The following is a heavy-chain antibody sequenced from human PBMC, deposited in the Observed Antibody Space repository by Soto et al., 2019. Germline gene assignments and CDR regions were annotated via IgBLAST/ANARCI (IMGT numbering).Heavy chain of an antibody. CDR2: MNPNSGNT. J-gene: IGHJ6*03. D-gene: IGHD5-12*01. CDR3: ARATVRWLRSYYYMDV. Sequence: GASVKVSCKASGYTFTSYDINWVRQATGQGLEWMGWMNPNSGNTGYAQKFQGRVTMTRNTSISTAYMELSSLRSEDTAVYYCARATVRWLRSYYYMDVWGKGTTVTVSS. CDR1: GYTFTSYD. V-gene: IGHV1-8*01.